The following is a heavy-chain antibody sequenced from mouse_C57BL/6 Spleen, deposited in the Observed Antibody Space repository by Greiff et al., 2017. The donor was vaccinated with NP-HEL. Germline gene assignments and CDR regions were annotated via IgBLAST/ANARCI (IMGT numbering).Heavy chain of an antibody. J-gene: IGHJ4*01. CDR1: GYTFTDYY. Sequence: EVQLQQSGPELVKPGASVKISCKASGYTFTDYYMNWVKQSHGKSLERIGDINPNNGGTSYNQKFKGKATLTVDKSSSTAYMELRSLTSEDSAVYYCARRDYYYGSSLHAMDYWGQGTSVTVSS. CDR3: ARRDYYYGSSLHAMDY. CDR2: INPNNGGT. V-gene: IGHV1-26*01. D-gene: IGHD1-1*01.